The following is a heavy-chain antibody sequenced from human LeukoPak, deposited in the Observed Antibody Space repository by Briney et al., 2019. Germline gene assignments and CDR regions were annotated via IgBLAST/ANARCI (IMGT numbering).Heavy chain of an antibody. CDR1: GGSISSGGYY. Sequence: SQTLSLTCTVSGGSISSGGYYWSWIRQHPGKGLEWIGYIYYSGSTYYNPSLKSRVTISVDTSKNQFSLKLSSVTAADTAVYYCAREYSYGPSDQFDYWGQGTLVTVSS. V-gene: IGHV4-31*03. J-gene: IGHJ4*02. CDR2: IYYSGST. CDR3: AREYSYGPSDQFDY. D-gene: IGHD5-18*01.